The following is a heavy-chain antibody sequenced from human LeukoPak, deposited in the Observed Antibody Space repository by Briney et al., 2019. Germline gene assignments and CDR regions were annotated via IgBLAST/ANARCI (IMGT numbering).Heavy chain of an antibody. V-gene: IGHV4-59*08. CDR1: GGSISGYF. CDR2: IHYSGST. J-gene: IGHJ4*02. Sequence: SETLSLTCTVSGGSISGYFWSWIRQPPGKGLEWIGYIHYSGSTNYNPSLNSRVTISVDTSKNQFSLRLSSVTAADTAVYYCARYGITIVRGGRYYFDSWGQGTLVTVSS. D-gene: IGHD3-10*01. CDR3: ARYGITIVRGGRYYFDS.